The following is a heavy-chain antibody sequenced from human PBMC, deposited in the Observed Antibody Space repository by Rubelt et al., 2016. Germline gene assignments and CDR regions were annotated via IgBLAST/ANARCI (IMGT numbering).Heavy chain of an antibody. CDR2: MNPNSGNT. Sequence: VRQATGQGLEWMGWMNPNSGNTGYAQKFQGRVTMTRNTSISTAYMELSSLRSEDTAVYYCARDLTPYASSPLLCQHWGQGTLVSVSS. J-gene: IGHJ1*01. CDR3: ARDLTPYASSPLLCQH. V-gene: IGHV1-8*01. D-gene: IGHD6-13*01.